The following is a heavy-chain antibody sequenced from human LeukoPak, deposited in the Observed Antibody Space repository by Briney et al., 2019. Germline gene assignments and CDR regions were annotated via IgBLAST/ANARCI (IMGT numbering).Heavy chain of an antibody. Sequence: PGGSLRLSCAASGFTFSSYGMHWVRQAPGKGLEWVAVIWYDGSNKYYADSVKGRFTISRDNSKNTLFLQMNSLKAEDTAVYYCAKGDPRLYFDYWGQGTLVTVSS. D-gene: IGHD3-16*01. J-gene: IGHJ4*02. CDR3: AKGDPRLYFDY. V-gene: IGHV3-33*06. CDR2: IWYDGSNK. CDR1: GFTFSSYG.